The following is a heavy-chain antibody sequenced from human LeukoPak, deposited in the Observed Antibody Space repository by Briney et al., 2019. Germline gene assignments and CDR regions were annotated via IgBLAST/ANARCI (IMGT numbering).Heavy chain of an antibody. CDR2: INTDGTFT. V-gene: IGHV3-74*01. CDR1: GFTFSDYW. D-gene: IGHD1-26*01. J-gene: IGHJ4*02. CDR3: AREAKVGGALQY. Sequence: GGSLRLSCAASGFTFSDYWMHWVRQAPGKGLVWVSRINTDGTFTRYADSVQGRFNISRDPAKNTLFLQMNSLRAEDTAVYYCAREAKVGGALQYWGQGILVTVSS.